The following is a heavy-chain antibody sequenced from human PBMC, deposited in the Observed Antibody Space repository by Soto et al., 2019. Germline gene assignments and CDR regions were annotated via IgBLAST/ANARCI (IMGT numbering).Heavy chain of an antibody. CDR2: ISAHNGNT. CDR1: GYAFTTYG. CDR3: ARGRYGDY. Sequence: QVHLVQSGAEVKKPGASVKVSCQGSGYAFTTYGITWVRQAPGQGLEWMGWISAHNGNTNYAQKLQGRVTVTRDTSTSTAYMGRRSLRYDDTAVYCCARGRYGDYWGQGALVTVSP. D-gene: IGHD1-1*01. V-gene: IGHV1-18*01. J-gene: IGHJ4*02.